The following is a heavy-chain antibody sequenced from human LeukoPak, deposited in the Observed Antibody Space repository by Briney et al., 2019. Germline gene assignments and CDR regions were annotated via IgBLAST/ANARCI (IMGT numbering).Heavy chain of an antibody. CDR2: IYYSGST. CDR1: GGSISSGDYY. CDR3: ARRSSSSGYYYYMDV. J-gene: IGHJ6*03. V-gene: IGHV4-30-4*01. D-gene: IGHD6-6*01. Sequence: SETLSLTCTVSGGSISSGDYYWSWIRQPPGKGLEWIGYIYYSGSTYYNPSVRSRVTISEDTSRNQFFLKLTSLTAADTAVFYCARRSSSSGYYYYMDVWGKGTTVTVSS.